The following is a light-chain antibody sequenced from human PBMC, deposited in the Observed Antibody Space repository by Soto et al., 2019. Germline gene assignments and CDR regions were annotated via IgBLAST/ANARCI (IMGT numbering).Light chain of an antibody. Sequence: QSVLTQPASVSGSPGQSITISCTGTSSDVGSYNLVSWYQQHPGKAPKLMIYEVSKRPSGVSNRFSGSKSGNTASLTISGLQAEDEADYYCCSYAGSKVVFGGGTKLT. V-gene: IGLV2-23*02. CDR1: SSDVGSYNL. CDR3: CSYAGSKVV. J-gene: IGLJ2*01. CDR2: EVS.